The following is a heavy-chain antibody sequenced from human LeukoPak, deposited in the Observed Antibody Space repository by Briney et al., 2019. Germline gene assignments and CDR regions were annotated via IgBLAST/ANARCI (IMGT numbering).Heavy chain of an antibody. CDR2: MNPNSGDT. D-gene: IGHD5-24*01. CDR3: TRSMRGMATIRNGDFDS. V-gene: IGHV1-8*01. CDR1: GYSFTSFE. Sequence: ASVKVSCKASGYSFTSFEINWVRQATGQGPEWMGWMNPNSGDTGYAQKFQGGVTMTRDTSLSMAYMELSSLTSEDAAVYYCTRSMRGMATIRNGDFDSWGQGTLVTVSS. J-gene: IGHJ4*02.